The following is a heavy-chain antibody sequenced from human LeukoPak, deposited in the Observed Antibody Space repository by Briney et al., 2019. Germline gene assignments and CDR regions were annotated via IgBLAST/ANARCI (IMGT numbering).Heavy chain of an antibody. CDR3: VRLVRGVIIVGYFDY. J-gene: IGHJ4*02. CDR1: GGSISSSSYY. Sequence: PSETLSLTCTVSGGSISSSSYYWGWIRQPPGKGLEWIGSIYYSGSTYYNPSLKSRVTISVDTSKNQFSLKLSSVTAADTAVYYCVRLVRGVIIVGYFDYWGQGTLVTVSS. CDR2: IYYSGST. D-gene: IGHD3-10*02. V-gene: IGHV4-39*01.